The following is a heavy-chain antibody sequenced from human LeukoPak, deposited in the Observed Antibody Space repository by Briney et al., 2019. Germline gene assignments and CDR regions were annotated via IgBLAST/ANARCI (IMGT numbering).Heavy chain of an antibody. CDR2: ITDSGAGT. V-gene: IGHV3-23*01. Sequence: GGSLRLSCAASGFTFSTHAMSWVRQARGKGLEWVSAITDSGAGTFYADSVKGRFTISRDNSKNTLYLQMNSLRAEDTAVYFCAKRYTSGSYYFDYWGQGTLVTVSS. CDR3: AKRYTSGSYYFDY. CDR1: GFTFSTHA. D-gene: IGHD6-19*01. J-gene: IGHJ4*02.